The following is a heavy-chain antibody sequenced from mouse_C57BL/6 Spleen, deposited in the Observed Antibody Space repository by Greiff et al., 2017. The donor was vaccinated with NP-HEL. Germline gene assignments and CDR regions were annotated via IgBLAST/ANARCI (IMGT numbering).Heavy chain of an antibody. D-gene: IGHD2-3*01. CDR1: GFNITDYY. V-gene: IGHV14-1*01. CDR3: TADGPPMDY. CDR2: IDPEDGDT. Sequence: EVQLQQSGAELVRPGASVKLSCTASGFNITDYYMHWVKQRPEQGLEWIGRIDPEDGDTEYAPKFQGKATMTADTSSNTAYLQLSSLTSEDNAVDYCTADGPPMDYWGQGTSVTVSS. J-gene: IGHJ4*01.